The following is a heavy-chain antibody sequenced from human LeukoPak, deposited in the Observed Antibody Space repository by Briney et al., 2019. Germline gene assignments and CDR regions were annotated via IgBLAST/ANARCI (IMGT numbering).Heavy chain of an antibody. Sequence: VASVKVSCKASGGTFSSYAISWVRQAPGQGLEWMGRIIPILGIANYAQKFQGRVTMTRNTSISTAYMELSSLRSEDTAVYYCARWRDESGGDYWGQGTLVTVSS. V-gene: IGHV1-69*04. J-gene: IGHJ4*02. CDR1: GGTFSSYA. CDR2: IIPILGIA. D-gene: IGHD4-23*01. CDR3: ARWRDESGGDY.